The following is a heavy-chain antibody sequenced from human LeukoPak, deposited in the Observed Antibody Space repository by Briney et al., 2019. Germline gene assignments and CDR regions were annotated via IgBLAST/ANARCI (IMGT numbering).Heavy chain of an antibody. J-gene: IGHJ4*02. CDR1: GFTFSDYY. CDR2: ISSSGSTI. CDR3: ARDTDYYDIRGLDY. V-gene: IGHV3-11*04. Sequence: KPGGSLRLSCAASGFTFSDYYMSWIRQAPGKGLEWVSYISSSGSTIYYADSVKGRFTISRDNAKDSLYLQMNSLRAEDTAVYYCARDTDYYDIRGLDYWGQGTLVTISS. D-gene: IGHD3-22*01.